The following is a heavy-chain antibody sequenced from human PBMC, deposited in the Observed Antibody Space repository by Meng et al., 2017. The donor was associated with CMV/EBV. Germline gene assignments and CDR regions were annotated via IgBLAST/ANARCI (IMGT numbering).Heavy chain of an antibody. CDR3: ARARGYSGYDLYYFDY. D-gene: IGHD5-12*01. CDR2: IYSGGST. J-gene: IGHJ4*02. V-gene: IGHV3-66*02. CDR1: GFTVSSNY. Sequence: GGSLRLSCAASGFTVSSNYMSRVRQAPGKGLEWVSVIYSGGSTYYADSVKGRFTISRDNSKNTLYLQMNSLRAEDTAVYYCARARGYSGYDLYYFDYWGQGTLVTVSS.